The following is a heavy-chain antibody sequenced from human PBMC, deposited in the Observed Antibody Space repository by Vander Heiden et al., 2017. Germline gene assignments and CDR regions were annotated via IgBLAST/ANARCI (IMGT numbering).Heavy chain of an antibody. CDR1: GYSFTSYW. V-gene: IGHV5-51*01. J-gene: IGHJ6*02. CDR3: ARPRVAAEFYGMDV. D-gene: IGHD6-13*01. CDR2: INPGDSET. Sequence: EVQLVQSGAEVKKPGEPLRISCDISGYSFTSYWIGWVRQMPGKGLEWMGIINPGDSETRYSPSFQGQVTISADKSIRTAYLQWSSLKASDTAIYYCARPRVAAEFYGMDVWGQGTTVTVSS.